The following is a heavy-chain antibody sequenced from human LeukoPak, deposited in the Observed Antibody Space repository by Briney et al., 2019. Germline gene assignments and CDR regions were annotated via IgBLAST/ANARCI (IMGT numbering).Heavy chain of an antibody. Sequence: GRSLRLSCAVSGFTFSIYGMHCVRQAPGKGLEWVAFIRYHGSNKYYADSVKGRFTITRDNSKNSLYLQMNRLRAEGTAVYYCAKDGKGITIFGVVMQGHGNYYYMDVWGKGTTVTVSS. D-gene: IGHD3-3*01. CDR3: AKDGKGITIFGVVMQGHGNYYYMDV. CDR2: IRYHGSNK. CDR1: GFTFSIYG. J-gene: IGHJ6*03. V-gene: IGHV3-30*02.